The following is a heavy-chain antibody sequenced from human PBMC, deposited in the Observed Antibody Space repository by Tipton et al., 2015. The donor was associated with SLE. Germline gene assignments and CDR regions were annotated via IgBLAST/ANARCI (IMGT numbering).Heavy chain of an antibody. Sequence: SLRLSCAASGFTFDAYAIHWVRQAPGKGLEWVSGIKWNSGIIAYVDSVKGRFTISRDNAKNSVYLQMNSLRTEDTALYYCARRFTSPSWTAFNIWGQGTMVTVSS. CDR1: GFTFDAYA. CDR3: ARRFTSPSWTAFNI. J-gene: IGHJ3*02. V-gene: IGHV3-9*01. D-gene: IGHD2-2*01. CDR2: IKWNSGII.